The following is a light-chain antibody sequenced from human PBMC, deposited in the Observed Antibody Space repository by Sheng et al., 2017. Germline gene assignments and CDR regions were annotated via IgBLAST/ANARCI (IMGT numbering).Light chain of an antibody. CDR3: QQRGSWPPLT. Sequence: EIVLTQSPGTLSLSPGERATLSCRASQSVSSNYLAWYQQKPGQAPRLLIYGASSRATGIPDRFRGSGSGTDFTLTISRLEPEDFAVYYCQQRGSWPPLTFGGGTKVE. J-gene: IGKJ4*01. V-gene: IGKV3-20*01. CDR2: GAS. CDR1: QSVSSNY.